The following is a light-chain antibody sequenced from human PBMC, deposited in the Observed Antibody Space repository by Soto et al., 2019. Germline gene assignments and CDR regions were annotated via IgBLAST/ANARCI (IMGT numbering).Light chain of an antibody. Sequence: DIQMTQPPSTLSGSVGDRVTITCRASQTISSWLAWYQQKPGKAPKPLIYKASTLKSGVPSRFSGSESGTEFTLTISSLQPDDFAPYYCQQYNSYSEAFGQGIKVELK. V-gene: IGKV1-5*03. J-gene: IGKJ1*01. CDR3: QQYNSYSEA. CDR2: KAS. CDR1: QTISSW.